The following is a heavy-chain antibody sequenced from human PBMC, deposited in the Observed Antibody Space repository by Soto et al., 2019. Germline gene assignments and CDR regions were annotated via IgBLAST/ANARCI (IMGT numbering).Heavy chain of an antibody. J-gene: IGHJ6*02. V-gene: IGHV3-23*01. Sequence: EVQVLESGGGSVQPGGSLRLSCAASGFPFSMFAMNWVRQAPGKGLEWVSGIRGSGGGTYYADSVKGRFPLSRDDSRNMLYLEMNTLRGDDTAVYYCAKASGRVHYGMHVWGQGTTVTVSS. D-gene: IGHD3-10*01. CDR1: GFPFSMFA. CDR3: AKASGRVHYGMHV. CDR2: IRGSGGGT.